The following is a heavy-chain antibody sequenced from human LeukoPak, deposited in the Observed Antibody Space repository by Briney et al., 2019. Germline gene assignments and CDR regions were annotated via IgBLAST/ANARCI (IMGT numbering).Heavy chain of an antibody. CDR1: GGSVSSGSYY. J-gene: IGHJ4*02. D-gene: IGHD2-2*01. CDR3: ARAGGYQLTNLDY. CDR2: IYYSGST. V-gene: IGHV4-61*01. Sequence: SETLSLTCTVSGGSVSSGSYYWSWIRQPPGKGLEWIGYIYYSGSTNYNPSLKSRVTISVDTSKNQFSLKLSSVTAADTAVYYCARAGGYQLTNLDYWGQGTLVTVSS.